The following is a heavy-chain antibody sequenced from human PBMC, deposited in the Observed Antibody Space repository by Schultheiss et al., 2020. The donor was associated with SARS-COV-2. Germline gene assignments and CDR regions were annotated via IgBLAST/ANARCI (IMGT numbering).Heavy chain of an antibody. CDR3: AKAGSTVTFFDS. CDR2: IWYDGSNK. CDR1: GFTFSSYS. Sequence: GGSLRLSCAASGFTFSSYSMNWVRQAPGKGLEWVAVIWYDGSNKYYADSVKGRFTISRDNSKNMVFLQMNSLRAEDTAIYYCAKAGSTVTFFDSWGQGTLVTSPQ. J-gene: IGHJ4*02. V-gene: IGHV3-33*06. D-gene: IGHD4-17*01.